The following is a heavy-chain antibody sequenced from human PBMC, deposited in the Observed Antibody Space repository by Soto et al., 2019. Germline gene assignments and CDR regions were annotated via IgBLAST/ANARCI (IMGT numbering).Heavy chain of an antibody. CDR3: YGGFGVNRS. CDR1: GFTVSNNY. D-gene: IGHD3-3*01. J-gene: IGHJ4*02. V-gene: IGHV3-66*01. CDR2: IYSGGAI. Sequence: EVQLVESGGGLVQPGGSLRLSCAASGFTVSNNYMGWVRQAPGKGLEWVSLIYSGGAIYYADSVRGRFSISRDNSRNMVYLQMSSLRDEERAVYYCYGGFGVNRSWGQGTLVTVSS.